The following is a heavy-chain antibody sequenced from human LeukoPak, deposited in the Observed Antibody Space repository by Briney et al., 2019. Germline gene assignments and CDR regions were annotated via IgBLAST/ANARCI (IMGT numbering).Heavy chain of an antibody. D-gene: IGHD3-22*01. V-gene: IGHV3-23*01. CDR1: GFTFSSFA. J-gene: IGHJ4*02. Sequence: GGSLRLSCAASGFTFSSFAMSWVRQAPGKGLEWVSSISASGGGRYYADSVKGRFTISRDNAKNSLYLQMNSLRAEDTAVYYCARDDASSGYYYDVFNYWGQGTLVTVSS. CDR3: ARDDASSGYYYDVFNY. CDR2: ISASGGGR.